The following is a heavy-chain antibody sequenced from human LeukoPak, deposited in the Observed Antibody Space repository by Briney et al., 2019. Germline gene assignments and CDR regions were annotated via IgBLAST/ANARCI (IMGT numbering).Heavy chain of an antibody. Sequence: PGGSLRLSCAASGFIFSDYYMSWIRQAPGKGLEWVSYISSSGSTIYYADSVKGRFTISRDNAKNSLYLQMNSLRAEDTAVYYCARGEYDFWSGSYYFDYWGQGTLVTVSS. CDR1: GFIFSDYY. CDR3: ARGEYDFWSGSYYFDY. CDR2: ISSSGSTI. D-gene: IGHD3-3*01. V-gene: IGHV3-11*01. J-gene: IGHJ4*02.